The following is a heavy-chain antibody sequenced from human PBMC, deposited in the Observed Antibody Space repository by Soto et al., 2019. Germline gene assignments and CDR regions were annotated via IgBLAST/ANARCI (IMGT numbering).Heavy chain of an antibody. Sequence: QVQLVQSGAEVKKPGASVKVSCKASGYTFTSYDINWVRQATGQGLEGMRWMNPNSGNTGYAQKFQGRVTMNRNTSISTAYMELSSLRSEDTAVYYCARGNQLLSLFDYWGQGTLVTVSS. D-gene: IGHD2-2*01. CDR2: MNPNSGNT. J-gene: IGHJ4*02. CDR1: GYTFTSYD. V-gene: IGHV1-8*01. CDR3: ARGNQLLSLFDY.